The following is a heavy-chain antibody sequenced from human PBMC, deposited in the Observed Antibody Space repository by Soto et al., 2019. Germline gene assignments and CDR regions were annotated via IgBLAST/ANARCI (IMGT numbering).Heavy chain of an antibody. CDR2: ISAYNGNT. CDR1: GYTFTSYG. CDR3: AGRDRQWLGYYFDY. V-gene: IGHV1-18*01. Sequence: ASVKVSCKASGYTFTSYGISWVRQAPGQGLEWMGWISAYNGNTNYAQKLQGRVTMTTDTSTSTAYMELRSLRSDDTAVYYCAGRDRQWLGYYFDYWGQGTLVTVSS. D-gene: IGHD6-19*01. J-gene: IGHJ4*02.